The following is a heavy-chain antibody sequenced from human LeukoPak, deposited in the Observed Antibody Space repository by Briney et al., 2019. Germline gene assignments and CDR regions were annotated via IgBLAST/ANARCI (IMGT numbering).Heavy chain of an antibody. V-gene: IGHV1-18*01. CDR2: ISAYNGNT. CDR3: ARDYYDSSGYPPRRFDP. J-gene: IGHJ5*02. Sequence: GASVKVSCKASGYTFTSYGISWVRQAPGQGLEWMGWISAYNGNTNYAQKLQGRVTMTTDTSTSTAYMELRSLRSDDTAVYYCARDYYDSSGYPPRRFDPWGQGTLVAVSS. D-gene: IGHD3-22*01. CDR1: GYTFTSYG.